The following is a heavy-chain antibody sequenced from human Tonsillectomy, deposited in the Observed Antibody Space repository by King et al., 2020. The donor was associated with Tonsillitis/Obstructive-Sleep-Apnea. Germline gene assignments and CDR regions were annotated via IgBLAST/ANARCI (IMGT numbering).Heavy chain of an antibody. D-gene: IGHD6-13*01. CDR1: GFTFSSYG. CDR2: ISYDGSNK. V-gene: IGHV3-30*18. Sequence: VQLVESGGGVVQPGRSLRLSCAASGFTFSSYGMHWVRQAPGKGLEWVAVISYDGSNKYYADSVKGRFTISRDNSKNTLYLQMNSLRAEDTAVYYCAKVWYSQYYDYYGMDVWGQGTTVTVSS. J-gene: IGHJ6*02. CDR3: AKVWYSQYYDYYGMDV.